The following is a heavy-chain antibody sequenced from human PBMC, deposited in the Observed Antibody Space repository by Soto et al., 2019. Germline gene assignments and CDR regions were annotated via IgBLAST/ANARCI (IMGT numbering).Heavy chain of an antibody. CDR1: GYTFTSYG. J-gene: IGHJ4*02. D-gene: IGHD3-10*01. CDR3: ARSRGSYYSNFDS. Sequence: GASVKVSCKASGYTFTSYGISWVRQAPGQGLEWVGRVIPYIGTTNFAQKLQGRVTISADKSTDTAYMVLTGLTSEDTAVYYCARSRGSYYSNFDSWGQGTLVTVSS. V-gene: IGHV1-18*01. CDR2: VIPYIGTT.